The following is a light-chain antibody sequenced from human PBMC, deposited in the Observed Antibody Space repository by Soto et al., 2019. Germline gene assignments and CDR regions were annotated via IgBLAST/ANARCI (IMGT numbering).Light chain of an antibody. CDR3: QQNGSTPPFT. CDR1: QTVDSRY. J-gene: IGKJ3*01. V-gene: IGKV3-20*01. CDR2: GVS. Sequence: EIVLTQSPGTLSLSPGERATLSCRASQTVDSRYLAWYQQKPGQAPRLLIYGVSSRATGIPDSFRGSGSGTDFTLAISGLVPEDYAVYFCQQNGSTPPFTFGPGTKLDIK.